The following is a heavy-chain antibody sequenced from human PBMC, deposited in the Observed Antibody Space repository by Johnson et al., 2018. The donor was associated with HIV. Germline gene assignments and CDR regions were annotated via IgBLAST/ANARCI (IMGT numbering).Heavy chain of an antibody. Sequence: VQLLESGGGLVQPGGSLRLSCAASGFTFSSYAMSWVRQAPGKGLEWVSAISGSGGSTYYADSVKGRFTISRDNSKNTLYLQMNSLRAEDTAVYYCAKDWDVVVTADDAFDIWGQGTMVTVSS. J-gene: IGHJ3*02. V-gene: IGHV3-23*01. CDR3: AKDWDVVVTADDAFDI. CDR1: GFTFSSYA. CDR2: ISGSGGST. D-gene: IGHD2-21*02.